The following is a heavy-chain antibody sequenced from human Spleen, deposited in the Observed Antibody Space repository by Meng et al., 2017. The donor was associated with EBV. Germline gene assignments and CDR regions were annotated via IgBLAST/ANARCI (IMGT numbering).Heavy chain of an antibody. J-gene: IGHJ4*02. D-gene: IGHD3-9*01. CDR2: IVPIVAKS. V-gene: IGHV1-69*12. CDR3: ARGSVDFDFMTSNPN. Sequence: VQVVRSGAEVKKPGSSVKVPCTASGVNLRHIAIGWVRQAPGPGLEWMGAIVPIVAKSNYAERFHDRVIISADESTSTVYMELSSLRSEDTALYYCARGSVDFDFMTSNPNWGQGTLVTVSS. CDR1: GVNLRHIA.